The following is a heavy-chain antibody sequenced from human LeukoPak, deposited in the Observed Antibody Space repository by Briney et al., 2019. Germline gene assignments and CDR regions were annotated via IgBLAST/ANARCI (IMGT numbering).Heavy chain of an antibody. CDR2: INSSSRYI. CDR3: ARDAVSYSSGYDEYFQH. D-gene: IGHD6-19*01. CDR1: GFTFSSNS. V-gene: IGHV3-21*01. J-gene: IGHJ1*01. Sequence: GGSLRLSCAASGFTFSSNSMNWVRQAPGKGLEWVSSINSSSRYIYYADSVKGRFNISRENATNSLYLQMNSLRDEDTAVYYCARDAVSYSSGYDEYFQHWGQGTLVTVSS.